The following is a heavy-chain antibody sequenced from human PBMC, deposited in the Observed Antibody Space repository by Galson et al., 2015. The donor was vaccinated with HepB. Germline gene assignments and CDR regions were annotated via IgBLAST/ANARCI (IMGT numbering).Heavy chain of an antibody. Sequence: SVKVSCKASGYTFTSYGISWVRQAPGQGLEWMGWISAYNGSTNYAQKLQGRVTTTTDTSTSTAYMELRSLRSDDTAVYYCARELYSGSYTPYYYYYMDVWGKGTTVTVSS. D-gene: IGHD1-26*01. J-gene: IGHJ6*03. CDR2: ISAYNGST. CDR1: GYTFTSYG. CDR3: ARELYSGSYTPYYYYYMDV. V-gene: IGHV1-18*01.